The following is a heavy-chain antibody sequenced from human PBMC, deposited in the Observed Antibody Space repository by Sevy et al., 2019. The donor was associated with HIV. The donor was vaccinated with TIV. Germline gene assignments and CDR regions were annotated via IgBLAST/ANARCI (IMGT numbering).Heavy chain of an antibody. V-gene: IGHV3-66*01. J-gene: IGHJ4*02. CDR1: GFTVSSNY. CDR2: IYSGGST. D-gene: IGHD1-1*01. CDR3: ARVENHDAFDY. Sequence: GGSLRLSCAASGFTVSSNYMSWVRQAPGKGLEWVSVIYSGGSTYYADSVKGRFTISRDNSKNTLYLQMNSLRAEDTAVYYCARVENHDAFDYWGQGTLVTVSS.